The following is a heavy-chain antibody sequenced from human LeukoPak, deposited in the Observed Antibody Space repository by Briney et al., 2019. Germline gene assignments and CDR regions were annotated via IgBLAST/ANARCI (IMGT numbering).Heavy chain of an antibody. D-gene: IGHD1-7*01. V-gene: IGHV3-23*01. J-gene: IGHJ4*02. CDR1: GFSFSNYA. Sequence: QPGGSLRLSCAASGFSFSNYAMSWVRQAPGKGLDWVSTISGSGASTYYADSVKGRFTISRDNSKNTLYLQMNSLRAEDTAVYYCAKGTYFDYWGQGTRVTVSS. CDR2: ISGSGAST. CDR3: AKGTYFDY.